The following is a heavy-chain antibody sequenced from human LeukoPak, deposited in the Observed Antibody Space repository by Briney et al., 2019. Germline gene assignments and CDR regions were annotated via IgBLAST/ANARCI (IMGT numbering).Heavy chain of an antibody. CDR1: GGSISSGGYY. CDR2: IYYSGST. V-gene: IGHV4-31*03. CDR3: ARGMSMGPSAYYFDY. Sequence: SQTLSLTCTVSGGSISSGGYYWSWIRQHPGKGLEWIGYIYYSGSTYYNPSLKSRVTISVDTSKNQFSLKLSSATAADTAVYYCARGMSMGPSAYYFDYWGQGTLVTVSS. D-gene: IGHD2/OR15-2a*01. J-gene: IGHJ4*02.